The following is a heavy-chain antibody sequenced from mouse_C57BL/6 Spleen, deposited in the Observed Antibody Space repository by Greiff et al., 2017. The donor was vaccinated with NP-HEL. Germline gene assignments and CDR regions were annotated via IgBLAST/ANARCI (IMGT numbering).Heavy chain of an antibody. V-gene: IGHV3-6*01. CDR1: GYSITSGYY. CDR3: AREGYYGSPYYFDY. Sequence: EVKLVESGPGLVKPSQSLSLTCSVTGYSITSGYYWNWIRQFPGNKLEWMGYISYDGSNNYNPSLKNRISITRDTSKNQFFLKLNSVTTEDTATYYCAREGYYGSPYYFDYWGQGTTLTVSS. D-gene: IGHD1-1*01. J-gene: IGHJ2*01. CDR2: ISYDGSN.